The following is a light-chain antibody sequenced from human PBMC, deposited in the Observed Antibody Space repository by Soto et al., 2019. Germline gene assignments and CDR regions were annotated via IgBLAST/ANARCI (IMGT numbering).Light chain of an antibody. CDR3: AAYASTSVRV. J-gene: IGLJ1*01. CDR2: EVR. V-gene: IGLV2-14*01. Sequence: QSVLTQPASVAGSPGQSITISCTGTSNDVGAYNYVSWYQQHPGKAPKVMIFEVRNRPSGVSDRFSGSKSGNTASLTISGLQAEDEADYYCAAYASTSVRVFGTGTKVTVL. CDR1: SNDVGAYNY.